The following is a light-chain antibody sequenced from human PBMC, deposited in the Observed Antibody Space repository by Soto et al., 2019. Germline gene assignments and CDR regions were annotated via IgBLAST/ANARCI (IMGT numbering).Light chain of an antibody. V-gene: IGLV1-44*01. Sequence: QSVLTQPPSASGTPGQRVTISCSGSSSNIGSNTVNWYQQLPGTAPKLLIYSNNQRPSGVPDRFSGSKSGTSASLAISGLHAEDEADYYGASWDDSLNGLVFGGGTKLTVL. J-gene: IGLJ2*01. CDR1: SSNIGSNT. CDR3: ASWDDSLNGLV. CDR2: SNN.